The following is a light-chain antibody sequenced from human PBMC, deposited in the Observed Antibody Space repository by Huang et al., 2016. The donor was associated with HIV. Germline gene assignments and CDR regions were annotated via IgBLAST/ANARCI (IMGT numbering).Light chain of an antibody. CDR3: QQYYSSPPT. J-gene: IGKJ1*01. V-gene: IGKV1-NL1*01. CDR1: QGISNA. Sequence: DIQMTQSPSSLSASVGDRVTITCRASQGISNALAWYQQKPGKALKLLLYSTSRLESGVPSRFIGSGSGTVYTLTISRLQPEDFAVYHCQQYYSSPPTFGQGTKVEIK. CDR2: STS.